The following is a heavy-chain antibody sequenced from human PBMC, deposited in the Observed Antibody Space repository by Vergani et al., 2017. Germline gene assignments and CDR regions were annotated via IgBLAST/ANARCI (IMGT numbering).Heavy chain of an antibody. Sequence: QVQLQQWGAGVVKPSGTLSLTCAVFGESFSSFYWSWIRQPPGKGLEWIGEINNDGHTNYNPSLESGVTVSRDTAKNQFSLNLLSVTAAATAMYYCQVRPRVNLVGGEIVTKRTFDYWGQGSLVTVSS. CDR3: QVRPRVNLVGGEIVTKRTFDY. CDR1: GESFSSFY. J-gene: IGHJ4*02. CDR2: INNDGHT. V-gene: IGHV4-34*02. D-gene: IGHD3-10*01.